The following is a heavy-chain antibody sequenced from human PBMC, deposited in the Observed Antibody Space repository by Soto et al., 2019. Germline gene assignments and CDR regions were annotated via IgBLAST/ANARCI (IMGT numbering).Heavy chain of an antibody. CDR1: GFTFSSYW. CDR2: ISPDGSRR. Sequence: EVQLVESGGGLVQPGGSLRLSCAGSGFTFSSYWMHWVRQTPGEGLVWVSRISPDGSRRSYADSVKGRFTISRDNAENTLYLQMNSLRAEDTAVYYCARDGQGQYSFDYWGQGTLVTVSS. V-gene: IGHV3-74*01. CDR3: ARDGQGQYSFDY. J-gene: IGHJ4*02.